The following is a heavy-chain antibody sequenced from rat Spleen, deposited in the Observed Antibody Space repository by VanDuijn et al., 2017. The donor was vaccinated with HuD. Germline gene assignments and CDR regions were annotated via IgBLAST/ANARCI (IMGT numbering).Heavy chain of an antibody. Sequence: EVQLVESGGGLVQPGRSLKLSCTASGFIFSNFGMHWIRQAPTKGLEWVASISPNGGSTYYRDSVKGRLTISRDNAKSTLYLQMDSLRSEDTATYYGARHHYVYYGLWDYWGQGVMVTVSS. CDR1: GFIFSNFG. D-gene: IGHD1-6*01. CDR2: ISPNGGST. CDR3: ARHHYVYYGLWDY. V-gene: IGHV5-19*01. J-gene: IGHJ2*01.